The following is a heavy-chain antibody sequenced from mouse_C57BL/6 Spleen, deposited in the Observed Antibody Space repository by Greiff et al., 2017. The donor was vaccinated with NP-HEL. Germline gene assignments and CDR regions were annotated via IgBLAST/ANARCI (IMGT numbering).Heavy chain of an antibody. J-gene: IGHJ3*01. D-gene: IGHD2-4*01. Sequence: VQLQQSGAELVKPGASVTLSCKASGYTFTEYAIHWVKQTSGQGLEWIGWFYPGSGSIKYNEKFKDKATLTADKSSSTVYMELSRLTSEDSAVYFCARYEDIYDYVLVFDYWGQGTLVTVSA. CDR1: GYTFTEYA. CDR2: FYPGSGSI. CDR3: ARYEDIYDYVLVFDY. V-gene: IGHV1-62-2*01.